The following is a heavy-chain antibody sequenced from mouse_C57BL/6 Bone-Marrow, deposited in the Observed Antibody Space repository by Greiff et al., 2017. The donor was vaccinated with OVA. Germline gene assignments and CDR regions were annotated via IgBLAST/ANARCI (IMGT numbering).Heavy chain of an antibody. CDR3: ARESGYDGEAGVSMDY. D-gene: IGHD2-2*01. CDR1: GFSLTSYA. Sequence: QVQLKESGPGLVAPSQSLSITCTVSGFSLTSYAISWVRQPPGKGLEWLGVIWTGGGTNYNSALKSKLSLSKDNSKSQVFLKMNSLQTDDTARYYCARESGYDGEAGVSMDYWGQGTSVTVSS. V-gene: IGHV2-9-1*01. J-gene: IGHJ4*01. CDR2: IWTGGGT.